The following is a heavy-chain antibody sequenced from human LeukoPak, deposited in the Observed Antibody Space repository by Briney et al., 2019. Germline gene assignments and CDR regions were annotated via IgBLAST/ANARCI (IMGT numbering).Heavy chain of an antibody. D-gene: IGHD6-13*01. CDR2: ISSSSSYI. CDR1: GFTFSSYS. CDR3: AKDTVRIAAAGNFDY. Sequence: GGSLRLSCAASGFTFSSYSMNWVRQAPEKGLEWVSSISSSSSYIYYADSVKGRFTISRDNAKNSLYLQMNSLRAEDTAVYYCAKDTVRIAAAGNFDYWGQGTLVTVSS. V-gene: IGHV3-21*04. J-gene: IGHJ4*02.